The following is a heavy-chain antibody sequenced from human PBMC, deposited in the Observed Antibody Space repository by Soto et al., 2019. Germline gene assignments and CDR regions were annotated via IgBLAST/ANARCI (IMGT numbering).Heavy chain of an antibody. CDR1: GFTFSSYS. Sequence: GGSLRLSCAAYGFTFSSYSMNWVRQAPGKXLEWVSSISSSSSYIYYADSVKGRVTISRDNAKNSLYLQMNSLRAEDKAVYYCARDWGGAGIQLWFQGYYYGMDVWGQGTTVTVSS. D-gene: IGHD5-18*01. V-gene: IGHV3-21*01. CDR3: ARDWGGAGIQLWFQGYYYGMDV. J-gene: IGHJ6*02. CDR2: ISSSSSYI.